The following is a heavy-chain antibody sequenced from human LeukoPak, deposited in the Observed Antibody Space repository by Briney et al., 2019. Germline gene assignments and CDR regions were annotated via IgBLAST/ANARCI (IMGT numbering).Heavy chain of an antibody. J-gene: IGHJ4*02. CDR2: IIPILGTA. CDR1: GGTFSSYA. Sequence: SVKVSCKASGGTFSSYAISWVRQAPGQGLEWMGRIIPILGTANYAQKFQGRVTITADKSTSTAYMELSSLRSEDTAVYYCARLRPGNYFDYWGQGTLVTVSS. CDR3: ARLRPGNYFDY. V-gene: IGHV1-69*04.